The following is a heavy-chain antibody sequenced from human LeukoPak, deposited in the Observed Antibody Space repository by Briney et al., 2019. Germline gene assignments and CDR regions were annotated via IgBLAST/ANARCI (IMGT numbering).Heavy chain of an antibody. CDR3: ARDFDYYDSSGYYEEGVRIPFDY. CDR1: GYTFTSYY. CDR2: ISPSGGST. V-gene: IGHV1-46*01. J-gene: IGHJ4*02. D-gene: IGHD3-22*01. Sequence: GASVKVSCKASGYTFTSYYMHWVRQAPGQGLEWMGIISPSGGSTSYAQKFQGRVTMTRDTSTSTVYMELSSLRSEDTAVYYCARDFDYYDSSGYYEEGVRIPFDYWGQGTLVTVSS.